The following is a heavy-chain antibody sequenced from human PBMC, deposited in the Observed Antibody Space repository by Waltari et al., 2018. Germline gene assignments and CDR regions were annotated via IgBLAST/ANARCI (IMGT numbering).Heavy chain of an antibody. V-gene: IGHV4-4*02. Sequence: QVQLQESGQGLVKPSGTLSLTCAVSGDSISGNYWWSWVRQSPEKGLEWIGQVYHSGKTHYNPSLQSRVTRSVDKPKNQFSLNLNSVTAADTAVYYCAGDRAIGLFFDYWGRGTLVTISS. J-gene: IGHJ4*02. D-gene: IGHD2-2*01. CDR2: VYHSGKT. CDR1: GDSISGNYW. CDR3: AGDRAIGLFFDY.